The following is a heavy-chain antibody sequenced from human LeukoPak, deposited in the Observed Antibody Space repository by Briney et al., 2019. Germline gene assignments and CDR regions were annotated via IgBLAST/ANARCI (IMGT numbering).Heavy chain of an antibody. J-gene: IGHJ4*02. Sequence: QSGGSLRLSCAASGFTFSSYAMSWVRQAPGKGLEWVSAISGSGGSTYYADSVKGRFTISRDNSKNTLYLQMNSLRAEDTAVYYCARGFRIAAAGTVDYWGQGTLVTVSS. V-gene: IGHV3-23*01. CDR2: ISGSGGST. CDR3: ARGFRIAAAGTVDY. D-gene: IGHD6-13*01. CDR1: GFTFSSYA.